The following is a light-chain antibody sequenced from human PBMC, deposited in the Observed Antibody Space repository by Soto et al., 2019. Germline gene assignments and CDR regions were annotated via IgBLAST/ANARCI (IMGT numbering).Light chain of an antibody. V-gene: IGKV3-20*01. J-gene: IGKJ3*01. CDR3: QQYGSSPPLFT. CDR1: QSVSSSY. CDR2: GAS. Sequence: EIVLTQSPGTLSLSPGERATLSCRASQSVSSSYLAWYQQKPGQAPRLLIYGASSRATGIPDRFSGNGSGTDFTLTISRLEPEDFAVYYCQQYGSSPPLFTFGPGTKVDIK.